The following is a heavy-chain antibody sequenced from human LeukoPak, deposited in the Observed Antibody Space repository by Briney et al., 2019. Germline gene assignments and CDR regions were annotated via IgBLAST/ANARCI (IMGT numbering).Heavy chain of an antibody. J-gene: IGHJ6*02. Sequence: PGGSPRLSCAASGFTFSNYAMSWVRQAPGKGLEWVSAISGSGGSTYYADSVKGRFTISRDNSKNTLYLQMNSLRAEDTAVYYCAKDRSALGLGNGMDVWGQGTTVTVSS. CDR2: ISGSGGST. CDR1: GFTFSNYA. CDR3: AKDRSALGLGNGMDV. V-gene: IGHV3-23*01. D-gene: IGHD3-16*01.